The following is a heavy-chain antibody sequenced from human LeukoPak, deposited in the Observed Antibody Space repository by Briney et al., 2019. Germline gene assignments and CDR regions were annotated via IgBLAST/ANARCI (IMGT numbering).Heavy chain of an antibody. CDR3: ARHYDSSGYYSTRAFDI. D-gene: IGHD3-22*01. J-gene: IGHJ3*02. Sequence: PSETLSVTCTVSGGSISSYYWSWIRQPPGKGLEWIGYIYYSGSTNYNPSLKSRVTISVDTSKNQFSLKLSSVTAADTAVYYCARHYDSSGYYSTRAFDIWGQGTMVTVSS. CDR2: IYYSGST. V-gene: IGHV4-59*08. CDR1: GGSISSYY.